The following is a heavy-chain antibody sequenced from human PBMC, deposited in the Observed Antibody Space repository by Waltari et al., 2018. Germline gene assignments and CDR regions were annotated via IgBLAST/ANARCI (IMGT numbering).Heavy chain of an antibody. D-gene: IGHD6-19*01. CDR2: IRSKANSYAT. V-gene: IGHV3-73*01. J-gene: IGHJ4*02. CDR1: GFTFSGSA. Sequence: EVHLVESGGGLVQPGGSLKLSCAASGFTFSGSAMHWVRQASGKGLEWVGRIRSKANSYATAYAASVKGRFTISRDDSKNTAYLQMNSLKTEDTAVYYCTRHSPSGWSYWGQGTLVTVSS. CDR3: TRHSPSGWSY.